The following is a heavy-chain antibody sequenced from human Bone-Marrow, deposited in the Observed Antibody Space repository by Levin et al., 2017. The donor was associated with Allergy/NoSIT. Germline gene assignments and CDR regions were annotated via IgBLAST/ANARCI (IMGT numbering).Heavy chain of an antibody. J-gene: IGHJ6*03. Sequence: GGSLRLSCAASGFTFSNYEMNWVRQAPGKGLEWVSSISAGSSYIYYADSVEGRFTISRDNAKNSLYLQMNSLTAEDTAVYYCAGRRSYMDVWAKGTTVTVSS. CDR2: ISAGSSYI. CDR1: GFTFSNYE. V-gene: IGHV3-21*01. CDR3: AGRRSYMDV. D-gene: IGHD6-25*01.